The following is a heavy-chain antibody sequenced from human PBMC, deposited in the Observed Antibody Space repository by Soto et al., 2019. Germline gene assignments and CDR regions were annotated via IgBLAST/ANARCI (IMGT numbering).Heavy chain of an antibody. Sequence: SETLSLTCAVSGGFFSSYYWSWIRQPPGKGLEWIGEINHSGSTIYSPSLKNRVTISVDTSKNQFSLNLSSVTAADTAVYYCARVIPVSGPDYWGQGTLVTVSS. CDR1: GGFFSSYY. D-gene: IGHD3-16*01. J-gene: IGHJ4*02. V-gene: IGHV4-34*01. CDR3: ARVIPVSGPDY. CDR2: INHSGST.